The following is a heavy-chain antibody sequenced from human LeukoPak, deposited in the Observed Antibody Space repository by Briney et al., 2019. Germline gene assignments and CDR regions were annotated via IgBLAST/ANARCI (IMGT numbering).Heavy chain of an antibody. CDR3: ATGTEMDRGVIINGHLDY. D-gene: IGHD3-10*01. J-gene: IGHJ4*02. Sequence: GGSLRLSCAASGFTLSTYWMNWVRQAPGKGLEWVASINQYGNEKYYVDSVKGRFTISRDNGKNSLYLEMNSLRAEDTAVYYCATGTEMDRGVIINGHLDYWGQGTLVTASS. CDR1: GFTLSTYW. V-gene: IGHV3-7*01. CDR2: INQYGNEK.